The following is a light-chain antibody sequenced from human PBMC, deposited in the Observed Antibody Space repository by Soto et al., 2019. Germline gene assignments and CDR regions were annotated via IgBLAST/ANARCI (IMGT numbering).Light chain of an antibody. CDR3: QQLNSYLWT. V-gene: IGKV1-9*01. J-gene: IGKJ1*01. Sequence: IQLTQSPSPLSASVGDRVTITCRASQGISSYLAWYQQKPGKAPKLLIYAASTLQRGVPSRFSGSGSGTDFTLTISSLQPEDFATYYCQQLNSYLWTFGQGTKV. CDR1: QGISSY. CDR2: AAS.